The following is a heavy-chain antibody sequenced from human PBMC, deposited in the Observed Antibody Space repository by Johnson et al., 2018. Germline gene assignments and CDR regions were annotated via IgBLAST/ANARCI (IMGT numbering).Heavy chain of an antibody. CDR2: IYSGGST. D-gene: IGHD2-15*01. V-gene: IGHV3-66*02. CDR1: GFTVSSNY. CDR3: ARDSPVHSSRAFDI. Sequence: VQLVESGGGLVQPGGSLRLSCAASGFTVSSNYMSWVRQAPGKGLEWVSVIYSGGSTYYADSVKGRFTISRDNSKNTRYLQMNSLRAEDTAVYYCARDSPVHSSRAFDIWGQGTMVTVSS. J-gene: IGHJ3*02.